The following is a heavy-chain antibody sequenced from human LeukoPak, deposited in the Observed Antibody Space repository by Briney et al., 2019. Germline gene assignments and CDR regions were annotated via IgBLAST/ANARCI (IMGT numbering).Heavy chain of an antibody. Sequence: PSETLSLTCTVSGGSISSSSYYWGWTRQPPGKGLEWIGSIYYSGSTYYNPSLKSRVTISVDTSKSQFSLKLSSVTAADPAVYYCARGGSTSSWFDPWGQGTLVTVSS. J-gene: IGHJ5*02. CDR3: ARGGSTSSWFDP. CDR1: GGSISSSSYY. D-gene: IGHD2-2*01. CDR2: IYYSGST. V-gene: IGHV4-39*07.